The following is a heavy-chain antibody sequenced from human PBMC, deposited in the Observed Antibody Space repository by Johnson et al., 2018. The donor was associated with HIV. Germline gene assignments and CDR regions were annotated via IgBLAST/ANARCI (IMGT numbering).Heavy chain of an antibody. J-gene: IGHJ3*02. D-gene: IGHD5-24*01. Sequence: VQLVESGGGVVQPERSLRLSCAASGFTFSSSGMLWVRQAPGKGLEWVANIKLDGSEKYYVDSVRGRFTISRDNAKNSLYLQMNSLRAEDTAVYYCARDQWMAGDAFDIWGQGTVVTVSS. V-gene: IGHV3-7*01. CDR3: ARDQWMAGDAFDI. CDR2: IKLDGSEK. CDR1: GFTFSSSG.